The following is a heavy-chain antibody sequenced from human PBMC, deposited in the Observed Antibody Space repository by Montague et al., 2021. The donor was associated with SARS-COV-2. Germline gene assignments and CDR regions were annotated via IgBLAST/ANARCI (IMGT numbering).Heavy chain of an antibody. Sequence: TLSLTCTVSGGSISSGSYYWNWIRQPAGKGLEWIGRIYTSGSTNYXXXLKSRVTISVDTSKNQFSLKLSSVTAADTAVYYCARESLHLTGYYNDYFDYWCQGTLVTVSS. CDR1: GGSISSGSYY. D-gene: IGHD3-9*01. V-gene: IGHV4-61*02. J-gene: IGHJ4*02. CDR2: IYTSGST. CDR3: ARESLHLTGYYNDYFDY.